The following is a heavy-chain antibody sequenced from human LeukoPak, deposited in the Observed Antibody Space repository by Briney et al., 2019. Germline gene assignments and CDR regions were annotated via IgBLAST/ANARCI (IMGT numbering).Heavy chain of an antibody. D-gene: IGHD4-23*01. Sequence: PSETLSLTCTVSGGSFGNYYWSWIRQPPGKGLEWIGYIYYSGSTNYNPSLKSRVTISVDTSKNQFSLKLSSVTAADTAVYYCARDGGNANDAFDIWGQGTMVTVSS. CDR3: ARDGGNANDAFDI. V-gene: IGHV4-59*01. CDR1: GGSFGNYY. J-gene: IGHJ3*02. CDR2: IYYSGST.